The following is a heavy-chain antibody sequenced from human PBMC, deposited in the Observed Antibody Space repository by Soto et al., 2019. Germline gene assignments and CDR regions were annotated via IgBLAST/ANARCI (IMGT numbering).Heavy chain of an antibody. CDR3: ARSPYYYDSSGYPLDY. CDR2: IDPSDSYT. J-gene: IGHJ4*02. V-gene: IGHV5-10-1*01. D-gene: IGHD3-22*01. Sequence: GESLKISCKGSGYSFTSYWISWVRQMPGKGLEWMGRIDPSDSYTNYSPSFQGHVTISADKSISTAHLQWSSLKASDTAMYYCARSPYYYDSSGYPLDYWGQGTLVTVSS. CDR1: GYSFTSYW.